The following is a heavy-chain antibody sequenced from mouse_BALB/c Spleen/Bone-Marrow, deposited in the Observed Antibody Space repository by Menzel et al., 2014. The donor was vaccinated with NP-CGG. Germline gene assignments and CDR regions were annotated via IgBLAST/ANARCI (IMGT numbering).Heavy chain of an antibody. J-gene: IGHJ1*01. CDR3: AREYYGDWYFDV. CDR1: GYSFTGYT. D-gene: IGHD1-1*01. V-gene: IGHV1-18*01. CDR2: INPYNGGT. Sequence: VQLKESGPELVKPGASMKISCKASGYSFTGYTMNWVKQSHEKNLEWIGLINPYNGGTTYNQKFKGKATLTVDKSSSTAYMELLRLTSEDSAVYYCAREYYGDWYFDVWGAGTTVTVSS.